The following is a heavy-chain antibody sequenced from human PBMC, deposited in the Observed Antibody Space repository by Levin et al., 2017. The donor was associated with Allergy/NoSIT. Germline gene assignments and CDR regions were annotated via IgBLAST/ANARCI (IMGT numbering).Heavy chain of an antibody. D-gene: IGHD6-19*01. J-gene: IGHJ4*02. CDR3: AKGGGWYLSSVDY. Sequence: SCAASGFTFSSYAMSWVRQAPGKGLEWVSVISGSGGSTYYADSVKGRFTISRDNSKNTLYLQMNSLRAEDTAVYYCAKGGGWYLSSVDYWGQGTLVTVSS. CDR1: GFTFSSYA. CDR2: ISGSGGST. V-gene: IGHV3-23*01.